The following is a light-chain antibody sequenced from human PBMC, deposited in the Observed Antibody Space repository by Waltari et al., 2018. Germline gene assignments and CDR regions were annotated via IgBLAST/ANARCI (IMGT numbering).Light chain of an antibody. CDR2: DAS. J-gene: IGKJ5*01. Sequence: EIVLTQSPATLSLSPGERATLSCRASQSVSSDIAWSQHKPGQAPRLLIFDASNRAGGVPARFTGSGSGTDFTLTISSLEPEDFAVYYCQQRNNWPPITFGQGTRLEIK. CDR1: QSVSSD. CDR3: QQRNNWPPIT. V-gene: IGKV3-11*01.